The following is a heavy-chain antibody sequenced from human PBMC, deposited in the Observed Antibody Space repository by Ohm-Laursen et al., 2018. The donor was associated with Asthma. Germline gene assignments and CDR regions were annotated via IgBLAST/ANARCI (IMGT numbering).Heavy chain of an antibody. CDR2: ISYDGSNK. J-gene: IGHJ6*02. D-gene: IGHD4-17*01. CDR1: GFTFSSYA. Sequence: RSLRLSCTASGFTFSSYAMHWVRQAPGKGLEWVAVISYDGSNKYYADSVKGRFTISRDNSKNTLYLQMNSLRAEDTAVYYCARTWLSTVTTSNYYYYYGMDVWGQGTTVTVSS. CDR3: ARTWLSTVTTSNYYYYYGMDV. V-gene: IGHV3-30-3*01.